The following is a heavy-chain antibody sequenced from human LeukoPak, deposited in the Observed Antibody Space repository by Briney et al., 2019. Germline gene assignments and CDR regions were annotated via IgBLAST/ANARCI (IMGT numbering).Heavy chain of an antibody. CDR2: IKQDGSEK. V-gene: IGHV3-7*03. CDR3: VRDRASEYYYYYGMDV. CDR1: GFTFSSYW. Sequence: GGSLRLSCAASGFTFSSYWMSWVRQAPGKGLEWVANIKQDGSEKYYVDSVKGRFTISRDNAKNSLYLQMNSLRAEDTAVYYCVRDRASEYYYYYGMDVWGKGTTVTVSS. D-gene: IGHD3-10*01. J-gene: IGHJ6*04.